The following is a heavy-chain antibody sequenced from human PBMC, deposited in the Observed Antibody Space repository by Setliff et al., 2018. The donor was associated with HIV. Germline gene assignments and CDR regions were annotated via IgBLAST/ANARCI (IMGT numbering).Heavy chain of an antibody. CDR3: ARLRPYNSALDY. V-gene: IGHV3-66*02. Sequence: PGGSLRLSCAASGFSVSNYYMAWVRQAPGKGLEWVSTIYSGGDSYHADSVKGRFTLSRDNSKNTLYLQMDSLRPEDTAVYYCARLRPYNSALDYWGQGTLVTVSS. CDR2: IYSGGDS. J-gene: IGHJ4*02. CDR1: GFSVSNYY. D-gene: IGHD3-10*01.